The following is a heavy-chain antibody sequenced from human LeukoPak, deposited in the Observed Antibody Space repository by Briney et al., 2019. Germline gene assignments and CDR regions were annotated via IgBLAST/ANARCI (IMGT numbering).Heavy chain of an antibody. D-gene: IGHD6-13*01. CDR2: THSSGST. V-gene: IGHV4-59*01. CDR3: ARLQGIAAAGIKYYFDY. CDR1: GGSISSFY. Sequence: SETLSLTCTVAGGSISSFYWGWIRQPPGKGVEWIGHTHSSGSTNYNPSLKSRVTISVDTAKNQFSLKLSSVTAADTAVYYCARLQGIAAAGIKYYFDYWGQGTLVTVSS. J-gene: IGHJ4*02.